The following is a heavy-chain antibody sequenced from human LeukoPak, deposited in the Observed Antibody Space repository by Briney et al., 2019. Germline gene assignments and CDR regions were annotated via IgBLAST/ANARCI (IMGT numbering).Heavy chain of an antibody. J-gene: IGHJ6*03. V-gene: IGHV3-11*04. CDR2: ISSSGSTI. Sequence: NPGGSLRLSCAASGFTFSDYYMSWIRQAPGKGLEWVSYISSSGSTIYYADSVKGRFTISRDNAKNSLYLQMNSLRAEDTAVYYCARDRGGDYYGSGSSGIDMDVWGKGTTVTVSS. D-gene: IGHD3-10*01. CDR1: GFTFSDYY. CDR3: ARDRGGDYYGSGSSGIDMDV.